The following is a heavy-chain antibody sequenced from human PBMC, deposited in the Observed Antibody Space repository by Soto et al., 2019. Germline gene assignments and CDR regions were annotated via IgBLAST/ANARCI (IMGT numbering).Heavy chain of an antibody. CDR1: GYNFISYG. CDR2: ITVNSGNT. CDR3: GRGLGGGWYYFDY. Sequence: GASVKVSCKASGYNFISYGIGWVRQAPGQGLEWMGWITVNSGNTNYPQKFQGRVTMTTDTSTSTAYMELRSLTSDDTAVYYCGRGLGGGWYYFDYWGPGTLVTVSS. V-gene: IGHV1-18*01. D-gene: IGHD6-19*01. J-gene: IGHJ4*02.